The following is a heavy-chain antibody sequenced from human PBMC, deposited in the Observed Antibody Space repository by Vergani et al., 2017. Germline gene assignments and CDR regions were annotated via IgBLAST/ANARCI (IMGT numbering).Heavy chain of an antibody. Sequence: QVQLVQSGAEVKKPGASVKVSCKASGYTFTSYYMHWVRQAPGQGLEWMGIINPSGGSTSYAQKFQGRVTMTRDTSTSTVYMELSSLRYEDTAVYYCAGARTAMNWDYYYGMDVWGQGTTVTVSS. J-gene: IGHJ6*02. CDR2: INPSGGST. CDR1: GYTFTSYY. V-gene: IGHV1-46*01. CDR3: AGARTAMNWDYYYGMDV. D-gene: IGHD5-18*01.